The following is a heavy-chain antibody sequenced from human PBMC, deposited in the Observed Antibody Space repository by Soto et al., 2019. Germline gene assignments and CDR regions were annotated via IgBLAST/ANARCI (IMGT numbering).Heavy chain of an antibody. Sequence: TSETLSLTCTVSGGSISSYYWSWIRQPPGKGLEWIGYIYYSGSTNYNPSLKSRVTISVDTSKNQFSLKLSSVTAADTAVYYCARQKVVTLIDYWGQGTLVTVSS. CDR1: GGSISSYY. J-gene: IGHJ4*02. D-gene: IGHD2-21*02. CDR2: IYYSGST. V-gene: IGHV4-59*01. CDR3: ARQKVVTLIDY.